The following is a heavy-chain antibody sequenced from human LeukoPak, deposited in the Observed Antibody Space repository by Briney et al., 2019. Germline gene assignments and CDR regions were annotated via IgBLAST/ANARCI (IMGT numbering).Heavy chain of an antibody. Sequence: ASVKVSCKASGYTFTRYYMHWVRQAPGQGLEWMGIINPSGGSTSYAQKFQGRVTMTRDMSTSTVYMELSSLRSEDTAVYYCARLYLPATRFDYWGQGTLVTVSS. CDR1: GYTFTRYY. D-gene: IGHD5-24*01. CDR3: ARLYLPATRFDY. CDR2: INPSGGST. J-gene: IGHJ4*02. V-gene: IGHV1-46*01.